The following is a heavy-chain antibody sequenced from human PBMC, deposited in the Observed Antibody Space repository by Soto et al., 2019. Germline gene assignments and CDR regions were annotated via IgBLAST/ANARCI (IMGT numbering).Heavy chain of an antibody. Sequence: GGSLRLSCAASGFTFSNAWMNWVRQAPGKGLEWVGRIKSKTDGGTTDYAAPVKGRFTISRDDSKNTLYLQMNSLKTEDTAVYYCTTGMQEYYYYYGMDVWGQGTTVTVSS. CDR2: IKSKTDGGTT. D-gene: IGHD2-8*01. J-gene: IGHJ6*02. V-gene: IGHV3-15*07. CDR1: GFTFSNAW. CDR3: TTGMQEYYYYYGMDV.